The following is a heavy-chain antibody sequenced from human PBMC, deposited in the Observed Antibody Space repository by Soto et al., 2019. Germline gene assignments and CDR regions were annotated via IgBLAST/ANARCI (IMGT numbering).Heavy chain of an antibody. CDR2: ISAYNGNT. V-gene: IGHV1-18*04. CDR3: ASAYYYDSSGYYYYYYGMDV. CDR1: GYTFTSYG. D-gene: IGHD3-22*01. J-gene: IGHJ6*02. Sequence: QVQLVQSGAEVKKPGASVKVSCKASGYTFTSYGISWVRQAPGQGLEWMGWISAYNGNTNYAQKLQGRVTMTTDTSTSPAYLELRSLRSDDTAVYYCASAYYYDSSGYYYYYYGMDVWGQGTTVTVSS.